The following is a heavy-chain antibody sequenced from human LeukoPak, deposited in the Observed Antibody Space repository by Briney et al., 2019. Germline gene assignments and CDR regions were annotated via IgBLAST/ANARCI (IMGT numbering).Heavy chain of an antibody. CDR1: GYSFTNYW. J-gene: IGHJ4*02. V-gene: IGHV5-51*01. D-gene: IGHD3-22*01. Sequence: GEPLKISCKGSGYSFTNYWIAWVRQMPGKGLEWMGIIYPGDSDARYSPSFQGQVTISADKSISTVYLQWSSLKASDTATYYCARQGDSSGYYYDYHYWGQGTLVTVSS. CDR2: IYPGDSDA. CDR3: ARQGDSSGYYYDYHY.